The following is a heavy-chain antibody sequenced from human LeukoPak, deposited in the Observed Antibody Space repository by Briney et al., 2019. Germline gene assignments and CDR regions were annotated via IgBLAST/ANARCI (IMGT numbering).Heavy chain of an antibody. V-gene: IGHV3-7*01. CDR2: IKKDGSEK. D-gene: IGHD2-2*01. J-gene: IGHJ4*02. CDR1: GFTFSSYW. Sequence: GGSLRLSCAASGFTFSSYWMSWVRQAPGKGLEWVANIKKDGSEKYYVDSVKGRFTISRDNAKNSLYLQMNSLRAEDTAVYYCARSSTSPTTHGFDYWGQGTLATVSS. CDR3: ARSSTSPTTHGFDY.